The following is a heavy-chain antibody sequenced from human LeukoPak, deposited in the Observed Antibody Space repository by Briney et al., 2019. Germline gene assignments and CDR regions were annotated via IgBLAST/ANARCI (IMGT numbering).Heavy chain of an antibody. CDR3: ARLRPYMVRGVISDY. Sequence: SETLSLTCTVSGYSISSGYYWGWIRQPPGKGLEWIGEINHSGSTNYNPSLKSRVTISVDTSRNQFSLKLSSVTAADTAVYYCARLRPYMVRGVISDYWGQGTLVTVSS. D-gene: IGHD3-10*01. CDR1: GYSISSGYY. V-gene: IGHV4-38-2*02. CDR2: INHSGST. J-gene: IGHJ4*02.